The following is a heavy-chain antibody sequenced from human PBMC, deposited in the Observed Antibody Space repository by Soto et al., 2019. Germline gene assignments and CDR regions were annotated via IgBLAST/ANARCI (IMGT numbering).Heavy chain of an antibody. CDR1: GFTFSSYA. J-gene: IGHJ6*03. CDR2: ISGSGGST. CDR3: AKDSRYNYYYYMDV. V-gene: IGHV3-23*01. Sequence: EVQLLESGGGLVQPGGSLRLSCAASGFTFSSYAMGWVRQAPGKGLESVSTISGSGGSTYYADSVKGRFTISRDNSKNTLYLQMNSLRAEDTAIYYCAKDSRYNYYYYMDVWGKGTTVTVSS. D-gene: IGHD3-9*01.